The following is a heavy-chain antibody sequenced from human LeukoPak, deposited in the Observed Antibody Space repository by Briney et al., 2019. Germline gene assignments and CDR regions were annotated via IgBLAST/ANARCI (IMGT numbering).Heavy chain of an antibody. V-gene: IGHV3-21*01. J-gene: IGHJ4*02. D-gene: IGHD5-24*01. Sequence: GGSLRLSCAASGFTFSSYSMNWVRQAPGKGLEWVSSISSSSSYIYYVDSVKGRFTISRDNAKNSLYLQMNSLRAEDTAVYYCARGAGYGDYVDYWGQGTLVTVSS. CDR3: ARGAGYGDYVDY. CDR1: GFTFSSYS. CDR2: ISSSSSYI.